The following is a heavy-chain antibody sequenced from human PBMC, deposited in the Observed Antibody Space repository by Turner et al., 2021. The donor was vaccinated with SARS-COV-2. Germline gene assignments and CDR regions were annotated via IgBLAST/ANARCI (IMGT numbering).Heavy chain of an antibody. CDR1: GGTFSSYP. J-gene: IGHJ4*02. Sequence: QVQLVQSGAEGKKPGSSVKVSCKASGGTFSSYPITWVRQAPGQGLEWMGRIIPILGIANYAQKFQGRVTINADKSTSTAYMELSSLRSEDTAVYYCARINSGGFDYWGRGTLVTVSS. V-gene: IGHV1-69*04. CDR2: IIPILGIA. D-gene: IGHD3-10*01. CDR3: ARINSGGFDY.